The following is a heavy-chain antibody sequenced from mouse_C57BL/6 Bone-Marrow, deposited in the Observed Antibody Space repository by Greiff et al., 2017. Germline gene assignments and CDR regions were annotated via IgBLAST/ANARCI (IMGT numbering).Heavy chain of an antibody. D-gene: IGHD1-1*01. J-gene: IGHJ1*03. Sequence: EVQLQQSGSELVKPGASVTISCQASGYSFPDYNMNWLKPSNGPCLEWIGVLSPNSGTTSSNQTFKGKAALTVDQSSSTAYMQPNSLTSENSAVYDCARCLYYGNSPYWYCDVWGTGTTVTVAS. V-gene: IGHV1-39*01. CDR2: LSPNSGTT. CDR3: ARCLYYGNSPYWYCDV. CDR1: GYSFPDYN.